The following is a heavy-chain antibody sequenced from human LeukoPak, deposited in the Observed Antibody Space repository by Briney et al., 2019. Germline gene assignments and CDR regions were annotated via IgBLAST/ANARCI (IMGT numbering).Heavy chain of an antibody. CDR2: INPSGGGT. Sequence: ASVKVSCKASGYTFTNYYMHWVRQAPGQGLEWMGIINPSGGGTSYAQKFQGRLTMTRDTSTTTVYMELSSLRSEDTAMYYCAREIGPRQLHLWGSAFDYWGQGSLVTVSS. J-gene: IGHJ4*02. V-gene: IGHV1-46*01. CDR1: GYTFTNYY. CDR3: AREIGPRQLHLWGSAFDY. D-gene: IGHD5-18*01.